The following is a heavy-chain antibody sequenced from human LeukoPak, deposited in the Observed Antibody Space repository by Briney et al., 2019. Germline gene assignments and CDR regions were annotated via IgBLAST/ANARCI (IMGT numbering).Heavy chain of an antibody. V-gene: IGHV3-64*01. CDR3: ARDRTPYYYYGMDV. J-gene: IGHJ6*02. D-gene: IGHD4-23*01. CDR1: GFTFSSYA. CDR2: ISTNGGTT. Sequence: PGGSLRLSCAASGFTFSSYAMYWVRQAPGKGLEFVSAISTNGGTTYYANPVKGRFTISRDNSKSTLYLHMGSLRVEDMAVYYCARDRTPYYYYGMDVWGQGTVVTISS.